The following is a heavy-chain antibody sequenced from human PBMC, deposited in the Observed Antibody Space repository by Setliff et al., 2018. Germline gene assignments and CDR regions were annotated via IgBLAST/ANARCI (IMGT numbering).Heavy chain of an antibody. V-gene: IGHV4-4*07. CDR3: ARMSRYSEFWSGYAEDYYSSYIDV. CDR1: GGSISSYY. D-gene: IGHD3-3*01. J-gene: IGHJ6*03. CDR2: IYTSGST. Sequence: SETLSLTCTVSGGSISSYYWSWIRQPPGKGLEWIGRIYTSGSTNYNPSLKSRVTISVDTSKRQFSLNLLSVTAADTAVYYCARMSRYSEFWSGYAEDYYSSYIDVWGTGATVTVSS.